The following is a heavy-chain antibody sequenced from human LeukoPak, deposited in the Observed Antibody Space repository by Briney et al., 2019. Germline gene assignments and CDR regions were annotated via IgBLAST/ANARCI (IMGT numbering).Heavy chain of an antibody. J-gene: IGHJ4*02. Sequence: GESLQISCKGSGYSFTSYWIGWVRQMPGKGLEWMGIIYPGDSDTRYSPSFQGQVTISADKSISTAYLQWSSLKASDTAMYHCATTSSIAAPGYFDYWGQGTLVTVSS. CDR1: GYSFTSYW. D-gene: IGHD6-6*01. CDR2: IYPGDSDT. V-gene: IGHV5-51*01. CDR3: ATTSSIAAPGYFDY.